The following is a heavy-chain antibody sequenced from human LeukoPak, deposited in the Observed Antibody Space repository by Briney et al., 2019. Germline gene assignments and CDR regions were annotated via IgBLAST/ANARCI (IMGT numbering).Heavy chain of an antibody. V-gene: IGHV4-34*01. J-gene: IGHJ4*02. Sequence: SETLSLTCAVYGESFSGYYWSWIRQPPGKGLEWIGEINHSGSTNYNPSLKSRVTISVDTSKNQFSLKLSSVTAADTAVYYCARGPDIVVVPAATYFDYWGQGTLVTDSS. CDR1: GESFSGYY. D-gene: IGHD2-2*01. CDR2: INHSGST. CDR3: ARGPDIVVVPAATYFDY.